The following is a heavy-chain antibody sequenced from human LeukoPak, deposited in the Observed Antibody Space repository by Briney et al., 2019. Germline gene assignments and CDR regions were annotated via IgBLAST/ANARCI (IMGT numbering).Heavy chain of an antibody. Sequence: PGGSLRLSCAASGFTFSSYAMSWVRQAPGKGLEGVSVISATEGNTYYADSVKGRFTISRDNSKNTLYLQMNSLRAEDTAVYYCAKGIVGYSYGLDAFDIWGQGTMVTVSS. CDR3: AKGIVGYSYGLDAFDI. J-gene: IGHJ3*02. CDR1: GFTFSSYA. V-gene: IGHV3-23*01. CDR2: ISATEGNT. D-gene: IGHD5-18*01.